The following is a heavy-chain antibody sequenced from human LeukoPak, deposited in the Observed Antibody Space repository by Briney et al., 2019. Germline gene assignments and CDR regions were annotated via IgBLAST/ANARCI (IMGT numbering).Heavy chain of an antibody. CDR3: ARLVGATDFDY. Sequence: ASVKVSCKASGYTLTSYDINWVRQATGQGLEWMGWMNPNSGNTGYEQKFQGRVTMTRNTSISTAYMELSSLRSEDTAVYYCARLVGATDFDYWGQGTLVTVSS. CDR1: GYTLTSYD. J-gene: IGHJ4*02. V-gene: IGHV1-8*01. CDR2: MNPNSGNT. D-gene: IGHD1-26*01.